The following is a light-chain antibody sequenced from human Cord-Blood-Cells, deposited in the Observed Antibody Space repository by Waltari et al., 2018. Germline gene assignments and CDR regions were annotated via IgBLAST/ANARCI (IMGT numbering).Light chain of an antibody. V-gene: IGKV3-20*01. CDR2: GAS. CDR1: QSVSSSY. J-gene: IGKJ3*01. Sequence: EIVLTQSPGTLSVSPGERATLSCRASQSVSSSYLAWYQQKHGQAPRLLIYGASSRATGIPDRFSGSGSGTDFTLTISRLEPEDFAVYYCQQYGSSPTFGPGTKVDIK. CDR3: QQYGSSPT.